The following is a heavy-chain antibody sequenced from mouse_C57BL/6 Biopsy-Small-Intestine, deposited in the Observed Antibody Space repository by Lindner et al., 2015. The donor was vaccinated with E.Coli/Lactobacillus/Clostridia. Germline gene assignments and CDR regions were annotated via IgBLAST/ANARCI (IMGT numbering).Heavy chain of an antibody. J-gene: IGHJ4*01. D-gene: IGHD3-1*01. Sequence: SVKVSCKASGYTFTEAYVHWVRQAPGQGLEWMGWINPVSGDTKFAQKFQGRVTMTRDTSVSTAYMELSSLTSDDTAVYFCARAKQLLNWGQGTLVTVSS. CDR2: INPVSGDT. V-gene: IGHV1-84*02. CDR1: GYTFTEAY. CDR3: ARAKQLLN.